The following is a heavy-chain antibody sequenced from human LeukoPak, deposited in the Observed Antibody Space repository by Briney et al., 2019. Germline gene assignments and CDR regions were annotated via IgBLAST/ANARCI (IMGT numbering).Heavy chain of an antibody. V-gene: IGHV3-30-3*01. CDR2: ISYDGSNK. J-gene: IGHJ4*02. D-gene: IGHD5-18*01. Sequence: GGSLRLSCAASGFTFSSYAMHWVRQAPGKGLEWVAVISYDGSNKYYADSVKGRFTISRDNSKSTLYLQMNSLRAEDTAVYYCARDGGYSYVVYFDYWGQGTLVTVSS. CDR3: ARDGGYSYVVYFDY. CDR1: GFTFSSYA.